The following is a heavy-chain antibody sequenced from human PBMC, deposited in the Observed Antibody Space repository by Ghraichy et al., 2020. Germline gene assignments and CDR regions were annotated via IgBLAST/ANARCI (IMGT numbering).Heavy chain of an antibody. CDR2: MNQSGST. CDR3: VRAPPATYDTSGYYPYVFYGMDV. CDR1: GGSFSGYH. V-gene: IGHV4-34*01. D-gene: IGHD3-22*01. J-gene: IGHJ6*02. Sequence: SETLSLTCAVYGGSFSGYHWNWIRQPPGKGLEWIGEMNQSGSTNYNPSLKSRVTISVDMSKNQFSLKLSSVTAADTAVYYCVRAPPATYDTSGYYPYVFYGMDVWGQGTTLTVSS.